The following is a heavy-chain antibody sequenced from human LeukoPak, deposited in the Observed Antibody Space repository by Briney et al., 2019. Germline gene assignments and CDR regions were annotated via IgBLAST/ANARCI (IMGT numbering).Heavy chain of an antibody. CDR1: GFTFSTYS. J-gene: IGHJ5*02. CDR3: ARDLKPGNWFYP. Sequence: GGSLRLSCAASGFTFSTYSMNWARRAPGKGLEWVSSISSSSNYIYYADSVKGRFTISRDNAKNSLFLQMNSLRAEDTAVYYCARDLKPGNWFYPWGQGTLVTVSS. D-gene: IGHD1-14*01. V-gene: IGHV3-21*01. CDR2: ISSSSNYI.